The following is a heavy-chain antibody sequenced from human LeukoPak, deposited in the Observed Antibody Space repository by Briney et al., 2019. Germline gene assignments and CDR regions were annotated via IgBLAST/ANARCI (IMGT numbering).Heavy chain of an antibody. CDR2: IYYSGST. CDR3: ARYYYDSSGYSFPFDY. D-gene: IGHD3-22*01. CDR1: GGSISSSSYY. V-gene: IGHV4-39*07. Sequence: SETLSLTCTVSGGSISSSSYYWGWIRQPPGKGLEWIGSIYYSGSTYYNPSLKSRVTISVDTSKNQFSLKLSSVTAADTAVYYCARYYYDSSGYSFPFDYWGQGTLVTVSS. J-gene: IGHJ4*02.